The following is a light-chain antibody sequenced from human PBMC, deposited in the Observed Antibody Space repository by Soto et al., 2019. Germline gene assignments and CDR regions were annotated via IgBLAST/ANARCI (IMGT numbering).Light chain of an antibody. V-gene: IGKV3-20*01. CDR3: QQYDRSPIT. Sequence: EIVLTQSPGTLSLSPGERATLYYRASQSISSNRFAWFQEKPGQAPSLLIYGVSSRATGIPDRFSGSGSGIDFTLTISRLEPEDFGVYYCQQYDRSPITCGPGTKVDIK. J-gene: IGKJ3*01. CDR1: QSISSNR. CDR2: GVS.